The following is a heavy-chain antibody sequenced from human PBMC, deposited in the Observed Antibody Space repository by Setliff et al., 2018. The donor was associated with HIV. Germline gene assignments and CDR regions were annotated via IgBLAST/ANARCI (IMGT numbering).Heavy chain of an antibody. D-gene: IGHD1-26*01. Sequence: SETLSLTCTVSGDSISGYYWSWIRQPPGKGLEYIGSIFFTGNTIYNPSLKARVTLSVDMSKNQVFLRLSSVTAADTAVYYCARHRWAEPGDYWGQGALVTVSS. CDR3: ARHRWAEPGDY. V-gene: IGHV4-59*01. CDR1: GDSISGYY. J-gene: IGHJ4*02. CDR2: IFFTGNT.